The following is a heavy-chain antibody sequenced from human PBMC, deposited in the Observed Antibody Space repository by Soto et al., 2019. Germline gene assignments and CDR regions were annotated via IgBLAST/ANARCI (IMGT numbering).Heavy chain of an antibody. J-gene: IGHJ4*02. D-gene: IGHD6-19*01. CDR1: GFTFSDYG. CDR2: ISYDGSDK. CDR3: AKSHPITVISLDS. V-gene: IGHV3-30*18. Sequence: GGSLRLSCAASGFTFSDYGMHWVRQAPGKGLEWVAVISYDGSDKYIADSVRGRFAPSRDNSKNTLYLQMNSLRGEDTAIYYCAKSHPITVISLDSWGQGTLVTVSS.